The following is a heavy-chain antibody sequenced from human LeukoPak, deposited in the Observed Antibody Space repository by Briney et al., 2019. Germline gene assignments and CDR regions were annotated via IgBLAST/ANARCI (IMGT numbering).Heavy chain of an antibody. V-gene: IGHV4-34*01. CDR1: GGSFSGYY. CDR2: INHSGST. CDR3: ARGPRYYYDSSGYYDWNKYWYFDL. Sequence: SETLSLTCAVYGGSFSGYYWSWIRQPPGKGLEWIGEINHSGSTNYNPSLKSRVTILVDTSKNQFSLKLSSVTAADTAVYYCARGPRYYYDSSGYYDWNKYWYFDLWGRGTLVTVSS. J-gene: IGHJ2*01. D-gene: IGHD3-22*01.